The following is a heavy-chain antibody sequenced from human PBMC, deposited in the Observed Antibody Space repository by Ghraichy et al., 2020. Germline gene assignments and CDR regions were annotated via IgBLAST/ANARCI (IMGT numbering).Heavy chain of an antibody. CDR3: ARGPGYSYGYLGD. D-gene: IGHD5-18*01. CDR2: INDRGNT. CDR1: GGSINNFY. V-gene: IGHV4-59*08. Sequence: SETLSLTCTVSGGSINNFYWNWIRQPPGKELEWIANINDRGNTNYNPSLKSRVTISVDTSKNQFSLKLSSVTATDTAVYYCARGPGYSYGYLGDWGQGTLVTVSS. J-gene: IGHJ4*02.